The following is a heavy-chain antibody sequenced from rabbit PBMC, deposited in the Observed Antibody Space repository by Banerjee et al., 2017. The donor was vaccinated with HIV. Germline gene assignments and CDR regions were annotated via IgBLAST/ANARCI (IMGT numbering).Heavy chain of an antibody. J-gene: IGHJ4*01. Sequence: QQLVESGGGLVKPGASLTLTCKASGFSFSSGLPMCWVRQAPGKGLEWIASVDTGDGTTYYASWVNGRFTVSLDNAQNTVFLQMTSLTPADTATYFCARAYNSGWGCLWGPGTLVTVS. CDR2: VDTGDGTT. V-gene: IGHV1S43*01. CDR3: ARAYNSGWGCL. D-gene: IGHD4-1*01. CDR1: GFSFSSGLP.